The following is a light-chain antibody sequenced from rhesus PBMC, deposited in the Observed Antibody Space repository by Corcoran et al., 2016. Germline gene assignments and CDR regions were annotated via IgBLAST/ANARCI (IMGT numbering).Light chain of an antibody. V-gene: IGKV1-33*02. Sequence: DIQMSQSPSSLSASVGDKVTITCRASPGISNALAWYQQKPGKAPKLLIYAASSLESGVPSRFSGSRSGTDFTLTISSLQPEDFATHYCQQGYSTPFTFGPGTKLDIK. J-gene: IGKJ3*01. CDR3: QQGYSTPFT. CDR2: AAS. CDR1: PGISNA.